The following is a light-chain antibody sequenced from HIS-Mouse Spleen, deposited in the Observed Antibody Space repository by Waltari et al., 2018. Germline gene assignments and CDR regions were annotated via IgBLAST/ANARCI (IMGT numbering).Light chain of an antibody. CDR3: QAWDSSTEVV. J-gene: IGLJ2*01. CDR2: QDS. V-gene: IGLV3-1*01. CDR1: KLGDKY. Sequence: YELTQPPSVSVSPGQTASIPCSGDKLGDKYACWYQQKPGQSPVLVIYQDSKRPSGIPERFSGSNSGNTATLTISGTQAMDEADYYCQAWDSSTEVVFGGGTKLTVL.